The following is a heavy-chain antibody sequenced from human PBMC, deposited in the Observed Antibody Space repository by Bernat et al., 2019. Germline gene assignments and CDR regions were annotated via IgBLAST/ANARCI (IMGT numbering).Heavy chain of an antibody. CDR2: IWYDGSNK. CDR1: GFTFSSYG. Sequence: QVQLVESGGGVVQPGRSLRLSCAASGFTFSSYGMHWVRQAPGKGLEWVAVIWYDGSNKYYAASVKGRFTISRDNSKNTLYLQMNSLRAEDTAVYYCARDQINYYDSSRIRRGFDPWGQGTLVTVSS. V-gene: IGHV3-33*01. D-gene: IGHD3-22*01. J-gene: IGHJ5*02. CDR3: ARDQINYYDSSRIRRGFDP.